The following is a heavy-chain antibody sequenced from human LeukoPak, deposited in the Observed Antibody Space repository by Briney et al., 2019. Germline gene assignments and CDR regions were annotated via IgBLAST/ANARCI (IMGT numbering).Heavy chain of an antibody. D-gene: IGHD3-9*01. CDR1: GYTFTSYG. Sequence: GASVKVSCKASGYTFTSYGISWVRQAPGQGLEWMGIINPSGGSTSYAQKFQGRVTMTRDTSTSTVYMELSSLRSEDTAVYYCAREGGVRYFDWLPTNFDYWGQGTLVTVSS. J-gene: IGHJ4*02. CDR3: AREGGVRYFDWLPTNFDY. CDR2: INPSGGST. V-gene: IGHV1-46*01.